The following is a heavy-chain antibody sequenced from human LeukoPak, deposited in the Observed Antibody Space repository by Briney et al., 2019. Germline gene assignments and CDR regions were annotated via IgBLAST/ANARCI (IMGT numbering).Heavy chain of an antibody. CDR1: GCTFSSYA. V-gene: IGHV1-69*13. J-gene: IGHJ4*02. CDR2: VIPIFGKA. D-gene: IGHD5-12*01. Sequence: SVKVSCKASGCTFSSYAISWVRRAPRQGLEWMGGVIPIFGKANYAQKFQGRVTITADESTSTAYLGLSSLRSEDTAVSYCARCAINDKYSGYSCLDYWGQGTLVTVSS. CDR3: ARCAINDKYSGYSCLDY.